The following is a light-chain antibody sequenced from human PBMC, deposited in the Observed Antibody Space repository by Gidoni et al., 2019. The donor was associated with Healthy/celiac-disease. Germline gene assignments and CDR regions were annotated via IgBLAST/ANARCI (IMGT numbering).Light chain of an antibody. Sequence: IVLTQYPGTLSLSPGERATLSCRASQSVSSSYIAWYQQKPGQAPRLLIYGASSRATGIPDRFSGSGSGTDFTLTISILEPEDFAVYYCQQYGSSRTFGQGTKVEIK. CDR3: QQYGSSRT. V-gene: IGKV3-20*01. CDR1: QSVSSSY. CDR2: GAS. J-gene: IGKJ1*01.